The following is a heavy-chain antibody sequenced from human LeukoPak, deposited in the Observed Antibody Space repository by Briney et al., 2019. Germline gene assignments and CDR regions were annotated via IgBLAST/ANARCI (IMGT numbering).Heavy chain of an antibody. Sequence: GGSLRLSCAASGFTFSNYWMSWVRQAPGKGPEWMGNIKEDGSETYYVDSVKGRFTISRDNAQNSLYLHMHSLRVEDTAVYYCARDLGSEIDYWGQGTLVTVSS. CDR3: ARDLGSEIDY. D-gene: IGHD3-10*01. CDR1: GFTFSNYW. J-gene: IGHJ4*02. V-gene: IGHV3-7*03. CDR2: IKEDGSET.